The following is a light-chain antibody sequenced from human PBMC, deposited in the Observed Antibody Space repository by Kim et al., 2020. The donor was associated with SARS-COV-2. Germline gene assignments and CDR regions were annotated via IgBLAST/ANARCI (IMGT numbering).Light chain of an antibody. CDR2: KVS. CDR1: QNLVHSDGSTY. CDR3: MQGTHSWT. Sequence: QPASISFRSSQNLVHSDGSTYLSWFQQRPGQSPRRLIYKVSNRDSGVPDRFGGSGSGTDFTLKISRVEAEDVGLYYCMQGTHSWTFGQGTKVDIK. J-gene: IGKJ1*01. V-gene: IGKV2-30*02.